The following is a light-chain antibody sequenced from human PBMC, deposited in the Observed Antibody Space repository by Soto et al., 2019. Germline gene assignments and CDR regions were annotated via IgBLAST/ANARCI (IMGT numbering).Light chain of an antibody. V-gene: IGLV1-40*01. J-gene: IGLJ3*02. Sequence: QSVLTQPPSVSGAPGQRITISCTGSPSNIGAGFDVHWYQQFPGTAPKLLIYGTTSRPSGVPDRFSGSQSGTSASLAITGLQAGDEPDYYCQSYDTSLSGAWVFGGGTKVTVL. CDR2: GTT. CDR3: QSYDTSLSGAWV. CDR1: PSNIGAGFD.